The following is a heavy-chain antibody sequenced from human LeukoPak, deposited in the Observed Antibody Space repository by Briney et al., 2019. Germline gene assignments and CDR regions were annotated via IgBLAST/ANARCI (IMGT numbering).Heavy chain of an antibody. CDR2: IRSSGSST. J-gene: IGHJ4*02. CDR1: GFTFSTYA. CDR3: ARGGRSIMGY. D-gene: IGHD3-16*01. V-gene: IGHV3-23*01. Sequence: GGSLRLSCVASGFTFSTYAMSWVRQAPGKELEWVSVIRSSGSSTYYEDSVKGRHTISRDNLKNTLYLQMNSLRAEDTAVYFCARGGRSIMGYWGQGTLVTVSS.